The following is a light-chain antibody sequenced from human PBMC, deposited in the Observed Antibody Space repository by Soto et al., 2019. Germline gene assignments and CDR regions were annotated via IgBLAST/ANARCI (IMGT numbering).Light chain of an antibody. CDR1: QGLVYSDGSVF. Sequence: DVVMTQSPLSLPVTLGQPASISCRSSQGLVYSDGSVFLNWFHQRPGQSPRRLIYWVSNRDSGVPDRFSASGSGTDFTLKISRVVAEDVGVYYCMQGTHWPWTFGQGTKVEIK. V-gene: IGKV2-30*01. J-gene: IGKJ1*01. CDR2: WVS. CDR3: MQGTHWPWT.